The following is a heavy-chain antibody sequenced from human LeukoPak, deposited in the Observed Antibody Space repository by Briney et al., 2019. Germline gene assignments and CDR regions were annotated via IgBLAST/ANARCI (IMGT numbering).Heavy chain of an antibody. CDR1: GYTFTSYD. D-gene: IGHD6-19*01. V-gene: IGHV1-8*01. J-gene: IGHJ4*02. Sequence: ASVKVSCKASGYTFTSYDINWVRQATGQGLEWMGWMNPNSGNTGYAQKFQGRVTMTRNTSIGTAYMELSSLRSEDTAVYYCARTNGAVAGTDFDYWGQGTLVTVSS. CDR2: MNPNSGNT. CDR3: ARTNGAVAGTDFDY.